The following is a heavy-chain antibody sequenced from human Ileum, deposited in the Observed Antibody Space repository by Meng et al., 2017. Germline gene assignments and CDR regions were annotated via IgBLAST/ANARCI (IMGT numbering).Heavy chain of an antibody. D-gene: IGHD3-22*01. CDR1: GGSFSGYY. J-gene: IGHJ4*02. V-gene: IGHV4-34*01. Sequence: QVQPQQWGAGLLKPSETLSLTCAVYGGSFSGYYWNYIRQPPGKGLEWIGEISHSGSTYYNPSLKSRLTISVDTSKNQFSLKLSSVTAADTAVYYCARDRDSSGYYPYWGRGTLVTVSS. CDR2: ISHSGST. CDR3: ARDRDSSGYYPY.